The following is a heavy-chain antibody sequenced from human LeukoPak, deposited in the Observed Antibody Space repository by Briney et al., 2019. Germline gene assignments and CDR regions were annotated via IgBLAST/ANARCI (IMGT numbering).Heavy chain of an antibody. Sequence: GGSLRLSCAASGFPFSSYGMSWVRQAPGKGLEWVSYISSSSSTIYYADSVKGRFTISRDNAKNSLCLQMNSLRDEDTAVYYCARPRPGLWLDYWGQGTLVTVSS. CDR2: ISSSSSTI. D-gene: IGHD6-19*01. V-gene: IGHV3-48*02. CDR3: ARPRPGLWLDY. J-gene: IGHJ4*02. CDR1: GFPFSSYG.